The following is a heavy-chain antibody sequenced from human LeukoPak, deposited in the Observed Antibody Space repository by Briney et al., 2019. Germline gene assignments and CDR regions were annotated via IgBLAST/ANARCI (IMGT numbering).Heavy chain of an antibody. CDR3: ARGVVVVAATVNWFDP. D-gene: IGHD2-15*01. V-gene: IGHV1-2*06. Sequence: ASVKVSCKASGYTFTGYYMHWVRQAPGQGLEWMARINPNSGGTNYAQKFQGRVTMTRDTSISTAYMELSRLRSDDTAVYYCARGVVVVAATVNWFDPWGQGTLVTVSS. CDR1: GYTFTGYY. CDR2: INPNSGGT. J-gene: IGHJ5*02.